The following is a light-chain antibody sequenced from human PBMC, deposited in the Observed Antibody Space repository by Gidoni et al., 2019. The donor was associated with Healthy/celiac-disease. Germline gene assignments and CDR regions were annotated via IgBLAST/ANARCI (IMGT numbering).Light chain of an antibody. CDR3: QVWDSSSDHLWV. CDR1: NIGSKS. V-gene: IGLV3-21*02. CDR2: DES. Sequence: SYVLPPPPPVPGAPVQTARITWGGNNIGSKSVHWYQQKPGQAPVLVVYDESDRPSGIPERFSGSNSGNTATLTISRVEAGDEADYYCQVWDSSSDHLWVFGGGTKLTVL. J-gene: IGLJ3*02.